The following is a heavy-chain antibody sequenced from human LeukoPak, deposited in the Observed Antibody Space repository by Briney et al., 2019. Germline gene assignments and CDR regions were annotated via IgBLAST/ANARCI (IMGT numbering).Heavy chain of an antibody. CDR3: ARGPYGDYDYGMDV. CDR2: ISWNSGSI. CDR1: GFTFDDYA. V-gene: IGHV3-9*03. D-gene: IGHD4-17*01. Sequence: GRSLRLSCAASGFTFDDYAMHWVRQAPGKGLEWVSGISWNSGSIGYADSVKGRFTISRDNAKNTLYLQMGSPRAEDMAVYYCARGPYGDYDYGMDVWGQGTTVTVSS. J-gene: IGHJ6*02.